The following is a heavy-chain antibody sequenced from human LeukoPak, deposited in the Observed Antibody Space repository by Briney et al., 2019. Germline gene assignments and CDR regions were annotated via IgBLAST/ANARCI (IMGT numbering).Heavy chain of an antibody. CDR1: GYSISGGYY. J-gene: IGHJ4*02. CDR3: ARFFYSYLDY. Sequence: PSETLSLTCTVSGYSISGGYYLAWIRQPPGKGLEWIGSIYHSGSTSYNPSLKSRVTVSVDTSKNQFSLHLSSVTAADTAVYYCARFFYSYLDYWGQGTLVTVSS. V-gene: IGHV4-38-2*02. CDR2: IYHSGST. D-gene: IGHD2-15*01.